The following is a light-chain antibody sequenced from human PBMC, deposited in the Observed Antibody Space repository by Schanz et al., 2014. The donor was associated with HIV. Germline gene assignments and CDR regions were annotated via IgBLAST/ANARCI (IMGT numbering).Light chain of an antibody. CDR1: QSLGGSQ. CDR2: GAS. CDR3: QQYGSSPWT. J-gene: IGKJ1*01. V-gene: IGKV3-20*01. Sequence: EVVMTQSPATLSVSLGERATLSCRASQSLGGSQLAWYQHKPGQAPRLLIYGASTRATGIPARFSGSGSGTDFTLTISRVEPEDYAVYYCQQYGSSPWTFGQGTRVDVK.